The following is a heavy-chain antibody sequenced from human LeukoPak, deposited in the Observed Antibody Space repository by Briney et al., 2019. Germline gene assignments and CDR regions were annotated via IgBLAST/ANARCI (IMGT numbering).Heavy chain of an antibody. CDR3: AKVPDTYGDSYFDY. D-gene: IGHD4-17*01. J-gene: IGHJ4*02. CDR1: GFTFSNYA. Sequence: GGSLRLSCAASGFTFSNYAMTWVRQAPGKGLEWVSGISDSGGSTYYADSVKGRFTIPRDNSKNTLYLQMNSLRAEDTAVYYCAKVPDTYGDSYFDYWGQGTLVTVSS. CDR2: ISDSGGST. V-gene: IGHV3-23*01.